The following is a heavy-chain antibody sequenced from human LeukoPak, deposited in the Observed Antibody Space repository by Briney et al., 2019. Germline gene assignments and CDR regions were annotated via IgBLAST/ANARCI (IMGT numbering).Heavy chain of an antibody. V-gene: IGHV3-21*01. CDR1: GFTFSSYS. CDR3: ATDAEAAAGKITYNWFDP. Sequence: PGGSLRLSCAASGFTFSSYSMNWVRQAPGKGLEWVSSISSSSSYIYYADSVKGRFTISRDNAKNSLYLQMNSLRAEDTAVYYCATDAEAAAGKITYNWFDPWGQGTLVTVSS. D-gene: IGHD6-13*01. J-gene: IGHJ5*02. CDR2: ISSSSSYI.